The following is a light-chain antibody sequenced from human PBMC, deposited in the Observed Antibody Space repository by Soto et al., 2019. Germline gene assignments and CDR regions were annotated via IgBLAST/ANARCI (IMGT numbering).Light chain of an antibody. V-gene: IGKV1-39*01. CDR1: QSISSY. Sequence: DIQMTQSPSSLSASVGDRVTITCRASQSISSYLNWYQQKPGKAPKLLIYAASSLQSGVPSRFSGSGSGTDFTLTISSLQPEDFATYYCPQSYSTPQTFGGGTKVDIK. J-gene: IGKJ4*01. CDR3: PQSYSTPQT. CDR2: AAS.